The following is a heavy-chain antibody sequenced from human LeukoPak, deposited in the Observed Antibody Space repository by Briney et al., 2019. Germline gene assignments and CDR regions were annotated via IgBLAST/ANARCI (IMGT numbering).Heavy chain of an antibody. J-gene: IGHJ5*02. Sequence: PSQTLSLTCTVSGGSISSGGYYWSWIRQHPGKGLEWIGYIYYSGSTYYNPSLKSRVTISVDTPKNQFSLKLSSVTAADTAVYYCAREAGWYNWFDPWGQGTLVTVSS. CDR3: AREAGWYNWFDP. D-gene: IGHD2-15*01. V-gene: IGHV4-31*03. CDR2: IYYSGST. CDR1: GGSISSGGYY.